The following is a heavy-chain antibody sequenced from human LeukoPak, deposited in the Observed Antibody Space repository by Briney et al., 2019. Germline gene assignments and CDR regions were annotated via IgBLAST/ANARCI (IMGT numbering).Heavy chain of an antibody. CDR3: ARGGYYDYVWGSYRYTGVVDY. V-gene: IGHV1-18*01. D-gene: IGHD3-16*02. CDR1: GYTFTSYG. CDR2: ISAYNGNT. J-gene: IGHJ4*02. Sequence: ASVTVSCKASGYTFTSYGISWVRQAPGQGLEWMGWISAYNGNTNYAQKLQGRVTMTTDTSTSTAYMELRSLRSDDTAVYYCARGGYYDYVWGSYRYTGVVDYWGQGTLVTVSS.